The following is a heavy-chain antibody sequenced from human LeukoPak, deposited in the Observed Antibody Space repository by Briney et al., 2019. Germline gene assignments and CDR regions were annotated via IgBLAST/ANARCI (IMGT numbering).Heavy chain of an antibody. CDR2: ITGGGSGI. CDR1: GFTFSSYA. J-gene: IGHJ4*02. Sequence: GGSLRLSCAASGFTFSSYAMSWVRQAPGKGLEWVSAITGGGSGIYYADSMKGRFTISRDNSKNTLYLQINSLRAEDTAVYYCTKWGYYDVLAGYYVSDYWGQGTLVTVSS. CDR3: TKWGYYDVLAGYYVSDY. V-gene: IGHV3-23*01. D-gene: IGHD3-9*01.